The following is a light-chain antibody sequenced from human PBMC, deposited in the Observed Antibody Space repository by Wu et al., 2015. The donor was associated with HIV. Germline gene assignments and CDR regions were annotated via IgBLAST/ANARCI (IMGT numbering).Light chain of an antibody. Sequence: EIVLTQSPGTLSVSPGERVTLSCRTSQSVSSSYLAWYQQKRGQAPRLLIYGASNRATGIPDRFSGSGSGTDFTLTISRLEPEDFAVYYCQQYNSSPPTFGGGPKVEIK. J-gene: IGKJ4*01. CDR2: GAS. CDR3: QQYNSSPPT. V-gene: IGKV3-20*01. CDR1: QSVSSSY.